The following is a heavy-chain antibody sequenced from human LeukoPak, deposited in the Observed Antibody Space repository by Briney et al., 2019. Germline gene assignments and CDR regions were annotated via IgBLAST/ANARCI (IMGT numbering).Heavy chain of an antibody. V-gene: IGHV3-66*02. CDR2: SKSGGST. Sequence: GGSLRLSCAPSGFTVSSNYMSWVRQAPGRGLEWVSDSKSGGSTYYADSVKGRFTISRDSSKNTRYLQMNGLRAEDTAVYYCAKANDPHYFVYWGQGTLVTVSS. CDR3: AKANDPHYFVY. CDR1: GFTVSSNY. J-gene: IGHJ4*02.